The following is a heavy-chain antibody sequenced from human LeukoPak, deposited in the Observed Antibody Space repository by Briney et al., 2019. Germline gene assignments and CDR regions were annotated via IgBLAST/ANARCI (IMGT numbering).Heavy chain of an antibody. D-gene: IGHD1-1*01. Sequence: GGSLRLSCAASGFTFSDYFMSWVRQAPGKGLEWLSYINGRGTYIDYAESLKGRITISRDNAQNSLYLQMNSLRVEDTAVYYCARSGREATEIDYWGQGTLVTVSS. V-gene: IGHV3-11*06. CDR2: INGRGTYI. J-gene: IGHJ4*02. CDR3: ARSGREATEIDY. CDR1: GFTFSDYF.